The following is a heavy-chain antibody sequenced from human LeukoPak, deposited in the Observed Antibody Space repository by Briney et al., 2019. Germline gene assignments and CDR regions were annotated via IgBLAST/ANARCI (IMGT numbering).Heavy chain of an antibody. J-gene: IGHJ4*02. CDR3: GKGSQWYEDY. Sequence: GGSLRLSCAASGFSFSTYGLHWVRQAPGKGLEWVAFIQYDGTNKYYGDSVKGRFTISRDNSRNTAYLQMNSLRTEDTAVDYCGKGSQWYEDYWGQGTLVTVSS. V-gene: IGHV3-30*02. CDR1: GFSFSTYG. CDR2: IQYDGTNK. D-gene: IGHD2-15*01.